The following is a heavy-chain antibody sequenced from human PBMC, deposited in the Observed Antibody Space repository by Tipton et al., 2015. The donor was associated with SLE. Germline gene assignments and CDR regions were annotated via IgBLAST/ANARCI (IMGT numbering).Heavy chain of an antibody. J-gene: IGHJ4*02. D-gene: IGHD1-26*01. CDR1: GFTFSSYS. CDR3: AIGAVGARDDY. CDR2: ISSSSSTI. Sequence: SLRLSCAASGFTFSSYSMNWVRQAPGKGLEGVSYISSSSSTIYYADSVKGRFSISRDNAKNSLYLQMNSLRAEDTAVYFCAIGAVGARDDYWGQGTLVTVSS. V-gene: IGHV3-48*04.